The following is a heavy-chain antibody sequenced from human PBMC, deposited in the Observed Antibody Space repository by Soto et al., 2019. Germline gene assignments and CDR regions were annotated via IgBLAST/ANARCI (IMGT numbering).Heavy chain of an antibody. D-gene: IGHD2-8*01. J-gene: IGHJ4*01. V-gene: IGHV3-23*01. CDR3: VSWVSAHFDY. Sequence: GALRLSCAASGFTFDSPYSHAMSWVRQSPGKGPELVSTISSDGANTHYAESVKGRFTISKDASRNTVHLHMNSLRAEDTATYFCVSWVSAHFDYWGHGTPVTVSS. CDR2: ISSDGANT. CDR1: GFTFDSPYSHA.